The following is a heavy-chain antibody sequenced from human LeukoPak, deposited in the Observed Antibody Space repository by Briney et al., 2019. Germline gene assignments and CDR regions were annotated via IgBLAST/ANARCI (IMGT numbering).Heavy chain of an antibody. Sequence: SQTLSLTCAISGDSVSSNSAAWNWIRQSPSRGLEWLGRTYYRSKWYNDYAVSVKSRITINPDTSKNQFSLKLSSVTAADTAVYYCARGLCSSTSCYGSMTTYYFDYWGQGTLVTVSS. CDR3: ARGLCSSTSCYGSMTTYYFDY. D-gene: IGHD2-2*01. V-gene: IGHV6-1*01. CDR2: TYYRSKWYN. CDR1: GDSVSSNSAA. J-gene: IGHJ4*02.